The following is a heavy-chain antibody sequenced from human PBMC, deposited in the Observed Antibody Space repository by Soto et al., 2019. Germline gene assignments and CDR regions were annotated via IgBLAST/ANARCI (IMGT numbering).Heavy chain of an antibody. D-gene: IGHD1-7*01. CDR1: GDTFGSYS. CDR2: IIPVFRSI. Sequence: VQLVQSGAEVKTPGSSVKVSCKASGDTFGSYSIAWVRQAPGQGLEWMGGIIPVFRSINYSQKFQGRVTITADESTTTAYMELTSLRPQDTAVYFCARDDGWNYRYYDMEVWGQGTTVTVS. CDR3: ARDDGWNYRYYDMEV. J-gene: IGHJ6*02. V-gene: IGHV1-69*12.